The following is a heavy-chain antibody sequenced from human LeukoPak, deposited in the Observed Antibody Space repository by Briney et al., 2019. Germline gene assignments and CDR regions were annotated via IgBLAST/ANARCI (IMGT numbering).Heavy chain of an antibody. V-gene: IGHV1-18*01. CDR1: GGTFTSYG. D-gene: IGHD3-9*01. Sequence: ASVTVSCKASGGTFTSYGISWVRQAPGQGLEWMGWISAYNGNTNYAQKLQGRVTMTTDTSTSTAYMELRSLRSDDTAVYYCASSRVTYYDILTGYYRGGYFDYWGQGTLVTVSS. CDR3: ASSRVTYYDILTGYYRGGYFDY. J-gene: IGHJ4*02. CDR2: ISAYNGNT.